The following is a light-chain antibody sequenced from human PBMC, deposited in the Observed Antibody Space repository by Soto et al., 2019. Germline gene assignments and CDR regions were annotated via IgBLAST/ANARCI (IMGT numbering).Light chain of an antibody. CDR2: GAS. J-gene: IGKJ4*01. Sequence: EIVMTQSPATLSVSPGERATLSCRASQSVSSNLAWYQQKPGQAPRLLIYGASTRATGIPARFSGSGSGTEFTLTISSLQSEDFATYFCLQDHGFPLTFGGGTKVEIK. V-gene: IGKV3-15*01. CDR1: QSVSSN. CDR3: LQDHGFPLT.